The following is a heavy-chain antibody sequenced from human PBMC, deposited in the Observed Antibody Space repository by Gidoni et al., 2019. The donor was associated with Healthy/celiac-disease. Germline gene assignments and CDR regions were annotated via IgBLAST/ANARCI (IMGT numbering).Heavy chain of an antibody. CDR1: GGTFSSYA. CDR2: IIPILGIA. D-gene: IGHD2-2*01. J-gene: IGHJ4*02. Sequence: QVQLVQSGAEVKKPGSSVQVSCKASGGTFSSYAISWVRQAPGQGLEWMGRIIPILGIANYAQKFQGRVTITADKSTSTAYMELSSLRSEDTAVYYCARGRESGVVPAAIPNDPFDYWGQGTLVTVSS. V-gene: IGHV1-69*09. CDR3: ARGRESGVVPAAIPNDPFDY.